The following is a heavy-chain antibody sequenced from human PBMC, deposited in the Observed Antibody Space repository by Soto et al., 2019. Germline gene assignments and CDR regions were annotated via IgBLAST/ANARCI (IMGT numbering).Heavy chain of an antibody. V-gene: IGHV3-74*01. CDR3: ARDPQSTAGLYYDFWSGYYSYNWFDP. J-gene: IGHJ5*02. D-gene: IGHD3-3*01. CDR2: INSDGSST. Sequence: GGSLRLSCAASGFTFSSYWMHWVRQAPGKGLVWVSRINSDGSSTSYADSVKGRFTISRDNAKNTLYLQMNSLRAEDTAVYYCARDPQSTAGLYYDFWSGYYSYNWFDPWGQGTLVTVSS. CDR1: GFTFSSYW.